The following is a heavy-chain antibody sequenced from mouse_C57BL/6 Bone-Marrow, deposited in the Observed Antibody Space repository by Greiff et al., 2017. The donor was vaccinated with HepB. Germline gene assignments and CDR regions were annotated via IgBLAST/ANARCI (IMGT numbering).Heavy chain of an antibody. D-gene: IGHD2-2*01. Sequence: DVKLVESGGGLVKPGGSLKLSCAASGFTFSDYGMHWVRQAPEKGLEWVAYISSGSRTIYYADTVKGRFTISRDNAKNTLFLQMTSLRSEDTAMYYCARGGLPSWFAYWGQGTLVTVSA. J-gene: IGHJ3*01. CDR1: GFTFSDYG. V-gene: IGHV5-17*01. CDR2: ISSGSRTI. CDR3: ARGGLPSWFAY.